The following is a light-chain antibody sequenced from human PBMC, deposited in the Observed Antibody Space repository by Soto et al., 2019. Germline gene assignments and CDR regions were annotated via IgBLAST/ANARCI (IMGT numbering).Light chain of an antibody. CDR2: DAS. V-gene: IGKV3-11*01. CDR1: QSVSSY. CDR3: QQRSNWPT. J-gene: IGKJ5*01. Sequence: EIVLTQSPATLSLSPGERATLSCRPSQSVSSYLAWYQQKPGQAPRLLIYDASNRATGIPARFSGSGSGTAFTLTISSLEPEDFAVYYCQQRSNWPTFGQGTRLEIK.